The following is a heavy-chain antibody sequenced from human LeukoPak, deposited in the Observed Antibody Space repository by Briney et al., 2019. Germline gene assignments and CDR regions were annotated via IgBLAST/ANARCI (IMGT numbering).Heavy chain of an antibody. CDR3: ARRWYTGTYYYFDL. D-gene: IGHD1-26*01. CDR2: ISYDGSNK. Sequence: GSLRLSCAASGFTFSSYAMHWVRQAPGKGLEWVAVISYDGSNKCYADSVKGRFTISRVNAKSTLYLEMDSLRAEDTAIYYCARRWYTGTYYYFDLWGQGTLVTVSS. V-gene: IGHV3-30*04. J-gene: IGHJ4*02. CDR1: GFTFSSYA.